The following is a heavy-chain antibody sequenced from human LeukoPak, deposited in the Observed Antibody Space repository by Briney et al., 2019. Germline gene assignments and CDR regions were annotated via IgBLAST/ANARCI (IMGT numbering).Heavy chain of an antibody. CDR2: ISSSGSSI. Sequence: GGSLRLACAASGFTFSSYEMNWVRQAPGKGLEWVSYISSSGSSIYHTDSVKGRFTISRDNAKNSLYLQMNSLRAEDTAVYHCAREGSSEDFDSWGQGTQVTVSS. CDR1: GFTFSSYE. J-gene: IGHJ4*02. D-gene: IGHD6-19*01. V-gene: IGHV3-48*03. CDR3: AREGSSEDFDS.